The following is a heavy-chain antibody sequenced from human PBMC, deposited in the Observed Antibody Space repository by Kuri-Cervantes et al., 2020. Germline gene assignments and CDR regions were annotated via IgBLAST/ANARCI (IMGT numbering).Heavy chain of an antibody. V-gene: IGHV3-7*01. CDR2: IKQDGSEK. J-gene: IGHJ4*02. D-gene: IGHD3-3*01. CDR3: ARDWVYDFWSGYSPDYFDY. CDR1: GFTFTSYW. Sequence: GESLKISCAASGFTFTSYWMSWVRQAPGKGLEWVANIKQDGSEKYYVASVKGRFTISRDNAKNSLYLQMNSLRAEDTAVYYCARDWVYDFWSGYSPDYFDYWGQGTLVTVSS.